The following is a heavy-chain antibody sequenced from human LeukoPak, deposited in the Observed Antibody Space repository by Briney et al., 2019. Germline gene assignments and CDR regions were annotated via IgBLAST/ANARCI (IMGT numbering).Heavy chain of an antibody. V-gene: IGHV3-48*01. Sequence: GGSLRLSCAASGFTFSSYSMNWVRQAPGKGLEWVSYISSSSTIYYADSVKGRFTISRDNAKNSLYLQMNSLRAEDTAVYYCARDLAGPDIWGQGTMVTVS. CDR2: ISSSSTI. CDR3: ARDLAGPDI. CDR1: GFTFSSYS. D-gene: IGHD6-19*01. J-gene: IGHJ3*02.